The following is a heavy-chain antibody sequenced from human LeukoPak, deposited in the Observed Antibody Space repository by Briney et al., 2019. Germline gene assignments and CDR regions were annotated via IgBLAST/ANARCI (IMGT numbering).Heavy chain of an antibody. V-gene: IGHV1-69*06. CDR1: GGTFTSYA. CDR3: ARESGFYGSGSRY. CDR2: IIPIFGAA. J-gene: IGHJ4*02. D-gene: IGHD3-10*01. Sequence: SVKVSCKASGGTFTSYAISWVRQAPGQGLEWMGGIIPIFGAANYAQKFQGRVTITADKSTSTSYMELSSLRSEDTAVYYCARESGFYGSGSRYWGQGTLVTVSS.